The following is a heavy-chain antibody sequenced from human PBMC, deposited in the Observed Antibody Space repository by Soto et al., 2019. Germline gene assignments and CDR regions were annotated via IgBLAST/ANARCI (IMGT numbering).Heavy chain of an antibody. CDR3: ARSDQLLYYYYGMDV. J-gene: IGHJ6*02. D-gene: IGHD2-2*01. Sequence: SETLSLTCTVSGGSISSGGYYRSWIRQHPGKGLEWIGYIYYSGSTYYNPSLKSRVTISVDTSKNQFSLKLSSVTAADTAVYYCARSDQLLYYYYGMDVWGQGTTVAVSS. CDR2: IYYSGST. V-gene: IGHV4-31*03. CDR1: GGSISSGGYY.